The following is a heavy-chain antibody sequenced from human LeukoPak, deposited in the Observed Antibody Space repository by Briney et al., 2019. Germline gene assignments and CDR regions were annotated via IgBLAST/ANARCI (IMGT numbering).Heavy chain of an antibody. CDR2: ISGSGDST. CDR1: GFTFSRYA. CDR3: AKGDYDILTAFYPSFDY. J-gene: IGHJ4*02. V-gene: IGHV3-23*01. D-gene: IGHD3-9*01. Sequence: PGGSLRLSCAASGFTFSRYAMSWVRQAPGKGLEWVSVISGSGDSTYYADSVKGRFTISRDNSKNTLYLLMTSLRAEDTAVYYCAKGDYDILTAFYPSFDYWGQGTLVTVSS.